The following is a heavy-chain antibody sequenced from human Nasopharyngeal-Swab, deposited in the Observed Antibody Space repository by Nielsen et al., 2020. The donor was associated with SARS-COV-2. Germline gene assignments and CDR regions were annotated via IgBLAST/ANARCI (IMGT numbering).Heavy chain of an antibody. CDR1: GFTFDDYA. D-gene: IGHD3-3*01. J-gene: IGHJ5*01. CDR2: INWIGGSA. V-gene: IGHV3-20*01. Sequence: GGSLRLSCAASGFTFDDYAMSWVRQVPGKGLEWVANINWIGGSADYSDAVKGRFTISRDNAKNSLYLQMNSLRAEGTAIYHCARQTIYSFGWFDSWGQGNLVTVSS. CDR3: ARQTIYSFGWFDS.